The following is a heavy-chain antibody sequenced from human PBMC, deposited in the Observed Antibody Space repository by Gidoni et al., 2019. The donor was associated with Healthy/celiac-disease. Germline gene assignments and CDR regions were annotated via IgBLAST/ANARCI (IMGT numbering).Heavy chain of an antibody. CDR2: ISYDGSNK. J-gene: IGHJ4*02. CDR3: ARASLTGYRNQAVDY. CDR1: GFTLRCYA. Sequence: QVQLVESGGGVVQPGRSLRLSCAASGFTLRCYAMHWVRQAPGKGLEWVAVISYDGSNKYYADSVKGRFTISRDNSKNTLYLQMNSLRAEDTAVYYCARASLTGYRNQAVDYWGQGTLVTVSS. D-gene: IGHD3-9*01. V-gene: IGHV3-30-3*01.